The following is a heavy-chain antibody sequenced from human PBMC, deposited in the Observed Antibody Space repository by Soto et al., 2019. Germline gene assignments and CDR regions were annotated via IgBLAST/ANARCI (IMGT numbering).Heavy chain of an antibody. CDR3: KRDVVASSPPGADY. CDR2: IKAAGGDT. V-gene: IGHV3-23*01. D-gene: IGHD5-12*01. Sequence: EVQLLGSGGGLVRPGGSLRLSCAGSGFTFSSYPMSWVRQAPGKGPEWVAAIKAAGGDTYYADYVKGRFTISRDNFNDILYLQMNSLTVEDTAMYYCKRDVVASSPPGADYWGQGTLVTVSS. J-gene: IGHJ4*02. CDR1: GFTFSSYP.